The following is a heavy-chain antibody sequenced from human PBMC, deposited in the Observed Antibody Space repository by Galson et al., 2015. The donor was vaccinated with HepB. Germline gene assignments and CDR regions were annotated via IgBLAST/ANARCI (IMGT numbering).Heavy chain of an antibody. Sequence: SLRLSCAASGFTFSPYGMHWVRQAPGKGLEWVAVIWYDGSNMYYTDSVKGRFIISRDNSKNTLYLQMNSLRAEDTAVYYCARGSGYSYGYPFDYWGQGTLVTVSS. CDR1: GFTFSPYG. V-gene: IGHV3-33*01. D-gene: IGHD5-18*01. CDR2: IWYDGSNM. J-gene: IGHJ4*02. CDR3: ARGSGYSYGYPFDY.